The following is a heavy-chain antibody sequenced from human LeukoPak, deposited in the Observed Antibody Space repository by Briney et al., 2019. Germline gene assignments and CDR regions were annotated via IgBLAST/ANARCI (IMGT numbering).Heavy chain of an antibody. V-gene: IGHV3-7*01. Sequence: GGSLRLSCAASGFTFSSYSMNWVRQAPGKGLEWVASIKEDGSAKKYVDSVEGRFTISRDNAQNSLSLQMNSLRVEDTAVYYCARGVPRPTNFDFWGQGTLVTVSS. D-gene: IGHD1-1*01. CDR2: IKEDGSAK. CDR3: ARGVPRPTNFDF. J-gene: IGHJ4*02. CDR1: GFTFSSYS.